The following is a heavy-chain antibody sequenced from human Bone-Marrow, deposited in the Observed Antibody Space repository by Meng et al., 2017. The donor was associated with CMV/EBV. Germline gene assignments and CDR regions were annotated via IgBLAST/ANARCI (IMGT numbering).Heavy chain of an antibody. CDR2: ISTYNGNT. V-gene: IGHV1-18*01. CDR3: ARDTLNWNFDY. J-gene: IGHJ4*02. CDR1: GYTFTNYG. Sequence: SCKASGYTFTNYGVTGVRQAPGQGLEWMGWISTYNGNTKYAQKLQGRVTMTTDTSTTTAYMELRSLRSDDTAVYYCARDTLNWNFDYWGQGTLVTVSS. D-gene: IGHD1-1*01.